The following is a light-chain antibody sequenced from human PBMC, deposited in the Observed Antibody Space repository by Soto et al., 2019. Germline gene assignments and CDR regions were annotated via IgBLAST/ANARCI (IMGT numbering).Light chain of an antibody. J-gene: IGKJ5*01. CDR3: QHSYSTPL. CDR2: AAS. Sequence: DIQMTQSPSSLSSSVGDRVTITCRASQSISSYLNWYQQKPAKAPKLLIYAASSLQSGVPSRFSGSGSGTDFTITISSLQHEDFASYYWQHSYSTPLFGQGTRLEIK. CDR1: QSISSY. V-gene: IGKV1-39*01.